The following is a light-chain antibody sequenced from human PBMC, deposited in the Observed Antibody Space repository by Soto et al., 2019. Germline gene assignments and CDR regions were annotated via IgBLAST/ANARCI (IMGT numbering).Light chain of an antibody. CDR1: QSVSSN. J-gene: IGKJ2*01. CDR3: QQYNKWPPYT. CDR2: GAS. V-gene: IGKV3-15*01. Sequence: EIPMTQSPATLSVSPGERVTLSCRASQSVSSNLAWYQQKPGQAPRLLIYGASNRATGIPARFSGSGSGTEFTLTISSLQSEDFAVYYCQQYNKWPPYTFGQGTKLEIK.